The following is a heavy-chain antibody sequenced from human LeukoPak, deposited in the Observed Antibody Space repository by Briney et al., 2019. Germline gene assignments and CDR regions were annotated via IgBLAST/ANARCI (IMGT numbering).Heavy chain of an antibody. CDR2: IYYSGST. CDR3: ERDDHYYDSSGYPIHWFDP. J-gene: IGHJ5*02. Sequence: SETLSLTCTVSGGFVTSYYWSWIRQPPGKGLEWIGYIYYSGSTNYNPSLKSRVTISLDTSKNQFSLKLSSVTAADTAMYYCERDDHYYDSSGYPIHWFDPWGQGTLVTVSS. CDR1: GGFVTSYY. D-gene: IGHD3-22*01. V-gene: IGHV4-59*02.